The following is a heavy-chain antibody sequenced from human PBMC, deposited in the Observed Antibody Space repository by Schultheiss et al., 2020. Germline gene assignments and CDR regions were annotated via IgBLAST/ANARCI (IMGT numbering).Heavy chain of an antibody. Sequence: SETLSLTCAVYGGSFSSYYWSWIRQSPGKGLEWIGEINHSGSTNYNPSLKSRVTISVDTSKNQFSLKLSSVTAADTAVYYCARSGYSYGYYFDYWGQGTLVTVSS. D-gene: IGHD5-18*01. CDR1: GGSFSSYY. V-gene: IGHV4-34*01. J-gene: IGHJ4*02. CDR2: INHSGST. CDR3: ARSGYSYGYYFDY.